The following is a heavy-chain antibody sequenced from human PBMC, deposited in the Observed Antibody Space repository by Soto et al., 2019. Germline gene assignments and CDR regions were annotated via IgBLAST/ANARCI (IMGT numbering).Heavy chain of an antibody. J-gene: IGHJ5*02. CDR1: GFTFSSFT. Sequence: GGSLSLSCAGSGFTFSSFTMNWVRHAPGKGLEWVSTISSNSAYIYYTDALRGRFTISRDNAKNSLHLQMNSLRAEDTAVYYCTRDASRDSSARGWFDPWGPGTLVTVSS. D-gene: IGHD6-13*01. CDR2: ISSNSAYI. CDR3: TRDASRDSSARGWFDP. V-gene: IGHV3-21*01.